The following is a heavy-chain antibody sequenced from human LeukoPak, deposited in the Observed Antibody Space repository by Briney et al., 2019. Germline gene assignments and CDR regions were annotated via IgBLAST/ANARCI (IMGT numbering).Heavy chain of an antibody. Sequence: SETLSLTCTVSGGSISGYYWSWIRQSPGKGLEWIGNIYYSGSTNYNPSLKSRVTISLDTSKNQFSLKLSSVTAADTAVYYCARPFRAGLVVVVPAATKFDYWGQGTLVTVSS. CDR3: ARPFRAGLVVVVPAATKFDY. J-gene: IGHJ4*02. D-gene: IGHD2-2*01. V-gene: IGHV4-59*08. CDR2: IYYSGST. CDR1: GGSISGYY.